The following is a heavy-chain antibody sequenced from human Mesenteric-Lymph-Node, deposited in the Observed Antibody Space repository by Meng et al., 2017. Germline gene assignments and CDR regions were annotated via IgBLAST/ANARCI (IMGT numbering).Heavy chain of an antibody. Sequence: GESLKISCAASGFIFSSHVMSWVRQAPGKGLEWVANIKQDGSEKYYVDSVKGRFTISRDNAKNSLYLQMNSLRAEDTAVYYCASLPNWGQGTLVTVSS. CDR3: ASLPN. CDR2: IKQDGSEK. J-gene: IGHJ4*02. V-gene: IGHV3-7*01. CDR1: GFIFSSHV.